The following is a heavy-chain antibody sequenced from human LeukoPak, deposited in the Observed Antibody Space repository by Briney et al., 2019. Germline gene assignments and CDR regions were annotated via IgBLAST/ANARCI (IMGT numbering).Heavy chain of an antibody. D-gene: IGHD4-17*01. V-gene: IGHV1-2*02. CDR3: ARGDYGDYGTVFDP. CDR2: INPNSGGT. CDR1: GYTFTGYY. Sequence: ASVKVSCKASGYTFTGYYMHWARQAPGQGLEWMGWINPNSGGTNYAQKFQGRVTMTRDTSISTAYMELSRLRSDDTAVYYCARGDYGDYGTVFDPWGQGTLVTVSS. J-gene: IGHJ5*02.